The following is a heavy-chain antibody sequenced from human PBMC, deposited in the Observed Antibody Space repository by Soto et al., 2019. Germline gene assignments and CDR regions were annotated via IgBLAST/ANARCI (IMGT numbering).Heavy chain of an antibody. V-gene: IGHV4-34*01. D-gene: IGHD2-15*01. CDR1: GGSFSGYY. J-gene: IGHJ5*02. CDR3: ARGQFVWYQWSGGSCYWFDP. Sequence: SETLSLTCAVYGGSFSGYYWSWIRQPPGKGLEWIGEINHSGSTNYNPSLKSRVTISVDTSKNQFSLKLSSVTAADTAVYYCARGQFVWYQWSGGSCYWFDPWGQGTLVTVSS. CDR2: INHSGST.